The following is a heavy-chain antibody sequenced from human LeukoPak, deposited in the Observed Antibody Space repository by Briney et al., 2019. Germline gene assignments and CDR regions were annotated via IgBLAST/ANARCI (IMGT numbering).Heavy chain of an antibody. CDR2: IRNDGLNK. J-gene: IGHJ4*02. CDR1: GFTFSSYG. V-gene: IGHV3-30*02. D-gene: IGHD3-10*01. CDR3: ARGETARRGAFDY. Sequence: GGSLRLSCAASGFTFSSYGMHWVRQAPGKGLEWVAFIRNDGLNKYYVDSVKGRFTLSRDNSKNTLYLQMNSLRGEDTAVYSCARGETARRGAFDYWGQGTLATVSS.